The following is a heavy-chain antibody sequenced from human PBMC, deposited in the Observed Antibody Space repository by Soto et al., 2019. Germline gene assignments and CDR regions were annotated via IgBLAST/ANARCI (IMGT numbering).Heavy chain of an antibody. D-gene: IGHD6-13*01. V-gene: IGHV3-30-3*01. CDR2: ISYDGSNK. CDR1: GFTFSSYA. CDR3: AGSSSWYLYNWFDP. Sequence: QVQLVESGGGVVQPGRSLRLSCAASGFTFSSYAMHWVRQAPGKGLEWVAVISYDGSNKYYAASVKGRFTISRDNSKNTLYLQMNILRAEDTAVYYCAGSSSWYLYNWFDPWGQGTLVTVSS. J-gene: IGHJ5*02.